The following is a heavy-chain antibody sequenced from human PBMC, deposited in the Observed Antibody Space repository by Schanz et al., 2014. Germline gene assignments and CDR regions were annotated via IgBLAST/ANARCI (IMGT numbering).Heavy chain of an antibody. CDR2: IIHDGSEK. V-gene: IGHV3-7*01. CDR3: AREKRRTEVVLDH. Sequence: EVQLVESGGGLVQPGGSLRLSCAASGFSFNNYWMTWFRQAPGKGLEWVANIIHDGSEKFYVDSVKGRFTISRDNAKNSLYLQMDALRAEDTAVYYCAREKRRTEVVLDHWGQGTLVTVS. CDR1: GFSFNNYW. J-gene: IGHJ4*02.